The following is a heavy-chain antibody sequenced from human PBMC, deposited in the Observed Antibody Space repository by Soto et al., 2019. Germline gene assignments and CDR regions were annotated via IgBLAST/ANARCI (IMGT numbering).Heavy chain of an antibody. J-gene: IGHJ4*02. V-gene: IGHV4-59*01. CDR2: IYYTGST. CDR3: TRVGGYYGDYPNFDY. D-gene: IGHD4-17*01. CDR1: GSSISPFY. Sequence: SETLSLTCTVSGSSISPFYWSWIRQPPGKGLEWIGYIYYTGSTKYNPSLKGRVTLSLGTSRNQLSLKLSSVTAADTAVYYCTRVGGYYGDYPNFDYWGPGTLVTVSS.